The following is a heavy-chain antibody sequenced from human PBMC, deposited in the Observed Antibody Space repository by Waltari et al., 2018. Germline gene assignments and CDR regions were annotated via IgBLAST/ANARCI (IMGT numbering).Heavy chain of an antibody. CDR3: ARAILRFLKPIDS. CDR2: VNPSTGGT. CDR1: GYTFTDSY. V-gene: IGHV1-2*02. D-gene: IGHD3-3*01. J-gene: IGHJ4*02. Sequence: QVQLVQSGAEMRKPGTSVKVSCRPSGYTFTDSYIHWLRKAPGQGLGWMGWVNPSTGGTNYAQKFWDRVAMTRHTSINTASMELNRLRLDDTAVYFCARAILRFLKPIDSWGQGTLVTVSS.